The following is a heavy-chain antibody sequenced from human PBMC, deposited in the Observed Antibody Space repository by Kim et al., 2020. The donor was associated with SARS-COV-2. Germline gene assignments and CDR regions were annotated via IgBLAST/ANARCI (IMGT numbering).Heavy chain of an antibody. D-gene: IGHD3-10*01. CDR3: AKDILSQCEYGSGGAFDI. Sequence: KGRFTISRDNAKNSLYMQMNSLRAEDTALYYCAKDILSQCEYGSGGAFDIWGQGTMVTVSS. V-gene: IGHV3-9*01. J-gene: IGHJ3*02.